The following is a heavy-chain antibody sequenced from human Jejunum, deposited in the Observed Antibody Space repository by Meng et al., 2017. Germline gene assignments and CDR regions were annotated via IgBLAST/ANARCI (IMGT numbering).Heavy chain of an antibody. CDR1: ADPISSGGYY. V-gene: IGHV4-61*02. Sequence: QVLVKLPGTVWLQHPHSLRLTCVSSADPISSGGYYWGWIRQPAGTGLEWLGRTAASGSTIYNPALTSRVKLSIDTSNNHFSTKLNSVTAADTAVYYCARTPETDYDDTKWPDNWFDPWGQGTLVTVSS. D-gene: IGHD3-22*01. CDR3: ARTPETDYDDTKWPDNWFDP. J-gene: IGHJ5*02. CDR2: TAASGST.